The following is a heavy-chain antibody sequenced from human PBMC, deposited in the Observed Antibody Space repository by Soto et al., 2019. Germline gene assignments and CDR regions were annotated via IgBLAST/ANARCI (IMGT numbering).Heavy chain of an antibody. CDR2: IYHSGST. Sequence: QLQLQESGSGLVKPSQTLSLTCAVSGGSISSGGYSWSWIRQPPGKGLESIGYIYHSGSTYYNPSLKSRVTISVDRCKKQFALKLSSVTAADTAVYYCARGMTTVTTFDYWGQGTLVTVSS. J-gene: IGHJ4*02. V-gene: IGHV4-30-2*01. D-gene: IGHD4-17*01. CDR3: ARGMTTVTTFDY. CDR1: GGSISSGGYS.